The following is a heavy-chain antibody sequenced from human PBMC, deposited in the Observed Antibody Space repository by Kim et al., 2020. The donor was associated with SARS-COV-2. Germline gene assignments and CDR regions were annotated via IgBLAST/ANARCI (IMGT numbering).Heavy chain of an antibody. CDR2: IYSGGST. V-gene: IGHV3-66*01. CDR1: GFTVSSNY. D-gene: IGHD6-19*01. J-gene: IGHJ3*02. Sequence: GGSLRLSCAASGFTVSSNYMSWVRQAPGKGLEWVSVIYSGGSTYYADSVKGRFTISRDNSKNTLYLQMNSLRAEDTAVYYCARETYSSGWYRWGDAFDIWGQGTMVTVSS. CDR3: ARETYSSGWYRWGDAFDI.